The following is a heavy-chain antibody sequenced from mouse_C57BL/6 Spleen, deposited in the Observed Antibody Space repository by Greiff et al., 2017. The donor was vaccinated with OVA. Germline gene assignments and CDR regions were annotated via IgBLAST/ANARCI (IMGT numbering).Heavy chain of an antibody. J-gene: IGHJ3*01. CDR3: ARGTGTAWFAY. Sequence: EVQVVESGGGLVKPGGSLKLSCAASGFTFSDYGMHWVRQAPEKGLEWVAYISSGSSTIYYADTVKGRFTISRDNAKNTLFLQMTSLRSEDTAMYYCARGTGTAWFAYWGQGTLVTVSA. D-gene: IGHD4-1*01. V-gene: IGHV5-17*01. CDR2: ISSGSSTI. CDR1: GFTFSDYG.